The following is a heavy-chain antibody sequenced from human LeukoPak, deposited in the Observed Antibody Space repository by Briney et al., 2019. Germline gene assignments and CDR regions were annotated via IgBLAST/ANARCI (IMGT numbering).Heavy chain of an antibody. CDR3: ARGLTTVTTDFDY. CDR2: IYYSGST. CDR1: GGSISSYY. J-gene: IGHJ4*02. D-gene: IGHD4-17*01. Sequence: SETLSLTCTVSGGSISSYYLSWIRQPPGKGLEWIGYIYYSGSTNYNPSLKSRVTISVDTSKNQFSLKLSSVTAADTAVYYCARGLTTVTTDFDYWGQGTLVTVSS. V-gene: IGHV4-59*01.